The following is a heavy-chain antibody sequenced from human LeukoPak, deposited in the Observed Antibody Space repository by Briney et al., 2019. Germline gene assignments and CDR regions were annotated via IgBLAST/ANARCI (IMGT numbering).Heavy chain of an antibody. CDR1: GFTVSGNY. D-gene: IGHD4-23*01. V-gene: IGHV3-53*01. CDR2: IYSGGTT. CDR3: ARRAGGYSHPYDY. J-gene: IGHJ4*02. Sequence: GGSLRLSCAVSGFTVSGNYMSWVRQAPGKGLEWVSLIYSGGTTYYADSVKGRFTISRDNSKNTLYLQMNSLRAEDTAVYYCARRAGGYSHPYDYWGQGIWSPSPQ.